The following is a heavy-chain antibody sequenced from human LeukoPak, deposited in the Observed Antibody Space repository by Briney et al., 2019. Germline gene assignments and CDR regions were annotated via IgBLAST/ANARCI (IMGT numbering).Heavy chain of an antibody. J-gene: IGHJ4*02. CDR1: GYTFTGYY. CDR3: ARYCSGGSCYSFGLNY. Sequence: ASVKVSCKASGYTFTGYYMHWVRQAPGQGLEWMGWINPNSGGTNYAQKFQGRVTMTRDTSISTAYTELSRLRSDDTAVYYCARYCSGGSCYSFGLNYWGQGTLVTVSS. V-gene: IGHV1-2*02. CDR2: INPNSGGT. D-gene: IGHD2-15*01.